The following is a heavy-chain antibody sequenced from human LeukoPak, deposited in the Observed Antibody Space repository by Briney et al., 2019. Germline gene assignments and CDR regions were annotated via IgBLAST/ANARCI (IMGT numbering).Heavy chain of an antibody. CDR3: ARHGGHRVRGVLAGGVLNYGMDI. J-gene: IGHJ6*02. CDR1: GGSISNGGYY. CDR2: IYYSGST. D-gene: IGHD3-10*01. V-gene: IGHV4-61*08. Sequence: KASQTLSLTCAVSGGSISNGGYYWSWIRQPPGKGLEWIGYIYYSGSTNYNPSLKSRVTISVDTSKNQFSLKLSSVTAADTAVYYCARHGGHRVRGVLAGGVLNYGMDIWGQGTTVTVSS.